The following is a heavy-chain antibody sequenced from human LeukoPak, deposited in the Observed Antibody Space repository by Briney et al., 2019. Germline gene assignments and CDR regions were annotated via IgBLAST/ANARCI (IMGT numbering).Heavy chain of an antibody. V-gene: IGHV1-69*05. CDR3: ARDGRFAAYEPDY. CDR2: IIPIFGTA. Sequence: GASVKVSCKASGGTFSSYAISWVRQAPGQGLEWMGGIIPIFGTANYAQKFQGRVTITTDTSTSTAHMELRSLRYDDTAVYYCARDGRFAAYEPDYWGQGTLVTVSS. CDR1: GGTFSSYA. D-gene: IGHD1-26*01. J-gene: IGHJ4*02.